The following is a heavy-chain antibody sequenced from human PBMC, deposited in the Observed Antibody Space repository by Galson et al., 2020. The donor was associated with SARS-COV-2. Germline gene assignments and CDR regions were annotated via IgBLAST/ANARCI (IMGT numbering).Heavy chain of an antibody. V-gene: IGHV3-73*01. CDR3: TIRLVASETEKFDC. D-gene: IGHD5-12*01. Sequence: GGSLRLSCAASGFFFSDSAIHWVRQTSGKGLEWVGRIRSKTNNHATSYAASVEGRFTISRDDSKNTAYLQMNNLKIEDTAIYYCTIRLVASETEKFDCWGQGTLVTVSS. CDR2: IRSKTNNHAT. CDR1: GFFFSDSA. J-gene: IGHJ4*02.